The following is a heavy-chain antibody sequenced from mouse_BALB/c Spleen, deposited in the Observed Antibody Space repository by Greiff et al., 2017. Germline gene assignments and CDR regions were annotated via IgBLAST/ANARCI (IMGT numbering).Heavy chain of an antibody. V-gene: IGHV2-9*02. CDR1: GFSLTSYG. Sequence: VQRVESGPGLVAPSQSLSITCTVSGFSLTSYGVHWVRQPPGKGLEWLGVIWAGGSTNYNSALMSRLSISKDNSKSQVFLKMNSLQTDDTAMYYCARSPYGYDGYFDYWGQGTTLTVSS. CDR3: ARSPYGYDGYFDY. D-gene: IGHD2-2*01. J-gene: IGHJ2*01. CDR2: IWAGGST.